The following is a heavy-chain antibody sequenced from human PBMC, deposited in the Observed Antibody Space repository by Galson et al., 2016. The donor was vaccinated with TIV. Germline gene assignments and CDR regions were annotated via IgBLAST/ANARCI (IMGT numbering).Heavy chain of an antibody. CDR1: GYSFTTYW. D-gene: IGHD6-25*01. V-gene: IGHV5-51*01. CDR3: ARERDSGYAYYFDF. CDR2: IYPVDSDT. J-gene: IGHJ4*02. Sequence: QSVAEVKKPGESLKISCKASGYSFTTYWIGWVRQMPGKGLEWMGVIYPVDSDTRYSPSFQGQVTISADKSISTAYLQWNSLKASDSAIYYFARERDSGYAYYFDFWGQGTLVTVSS.